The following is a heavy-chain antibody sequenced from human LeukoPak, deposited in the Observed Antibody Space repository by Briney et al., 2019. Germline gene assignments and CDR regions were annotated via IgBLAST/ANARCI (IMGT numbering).Heavy chain of an antibody. Sequence: GESLKISCTGSGYSFTTYWIGWVRQMPGKGLEWMGIIHPGDSDTRYSPSFQGQVTVSADKSISTAYLQWSSLKASDTAMYYCARLVPYTAMVNYFEYWGQGTLVTVPS. D-gene: IGHD5-18*01. CDR2: IHPGDSDT. CDR3: ARLVPYTAMVNYFEY. V-gene: IGHV5-51*01. CDR1: GYSFTTYW. J-gene: IGHJ4*02.